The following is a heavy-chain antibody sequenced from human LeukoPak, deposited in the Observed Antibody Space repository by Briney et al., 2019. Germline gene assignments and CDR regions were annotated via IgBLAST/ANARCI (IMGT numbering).Heavy chain of an antibody. CDR1: GGSFSGYY. D-gene: IGHD3-22*01. J-gene: IGHJ4*02. Sequence: SETLSLTCAVYGGSFSGYYWSWIRQPPGKGLEWIGSFYHSGITYYNPSLKSRVTISVEMSKNQFSLRPSSVTAADTAVYYCARASYSYDISGWVPFDYWGQGTLVTVSS. V-gene: IGHV4-34*01. CDR2: FYHSGIT. CDR3: ARASYSYDISGWVPFDY.